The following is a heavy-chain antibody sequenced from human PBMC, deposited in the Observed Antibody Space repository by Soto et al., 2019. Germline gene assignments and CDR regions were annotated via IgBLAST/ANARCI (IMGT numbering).Heavy chain of an antibody. CDR3: AKDKLKRVSGRYSDY. Sequence: GGSLRLSCAASGFTFDDYTMHWVHQAPGKGLEWVSLISWDGGSTYYADSVKGRFTISRDNSKNSLYLQMNSLRTEDTALYYCAKDKLKRVSGRYSDYWGQGTLVTVS. J-gene: IGHJ4*02. CDR1: GFTFDDYT. V-gene: IGHV3-43*01. D-gene: IGHD1-26*01. CDR2: ISWDGGST.